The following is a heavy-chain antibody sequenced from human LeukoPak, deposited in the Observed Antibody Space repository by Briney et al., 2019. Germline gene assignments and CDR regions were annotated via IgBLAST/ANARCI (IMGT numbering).Heavy chain of an antibody. J-gene: IGHJ1*01. CDR1: GYTFTGYY. Sequence: ASVKVSCTASGYTFTGYYMHWVRQAPGQGLEWMGWINPNSGGTNYAQKFQGRVTMTRDTSISTAYMELSRLRSDDTAVYYCARASLRYFDWLSPHFQHWGQGTLVTVSS. CDR3: ARASLRYFDWLSPHFQH. V-gene: IGHV1-2*02. D-gene: IGHD3-9*01. CDR2: INPNSGGT.